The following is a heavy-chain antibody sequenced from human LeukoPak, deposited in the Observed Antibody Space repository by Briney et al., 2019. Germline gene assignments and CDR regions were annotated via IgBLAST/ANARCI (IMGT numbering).Heavy chain of an antibody. CDR3: GRVSSGSRRDGYNVVDY. CDR1: GDSISSYY. D-gene: IGHD5-24*01. Sequence: ASETLSLTCSVSGDSISSYYWTWIRQPPGKGLEWIGYIYYSGSTNYNPSLMSRVTFLVDTSRNQFFLRLTSVTAADTAVYYCGRVSSGSRRDGYNVVDYWGQGTLVTVSS. J-gene: IGHJ4*02. CDR2: IYYSGST. V-gene: IGHV4-59*01.